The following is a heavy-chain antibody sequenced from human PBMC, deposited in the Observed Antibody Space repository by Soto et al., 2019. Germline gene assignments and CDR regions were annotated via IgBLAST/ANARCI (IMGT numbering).Heavy chain of an antibody. Sequence: AGGSLRLSCGASGFIFSYYGMHWVRQGPGKGLEWVAVISSDGSNKYYAASVKGRFTISRDNSKNTLYLQMNSLRAEDTAVYYCAKDRAIVAAGTFYVSYYGMDVWGQGTTVTVSS. CDR3: AKDRAIVAAGTFYVSYYGMDV. CDR2: ISSDGSNK. CDR1: GFIFSYYG. D-gene: IGHD6-13*01. V-gene: IGHV3-30*18. J-gene: IGHJ6*02.